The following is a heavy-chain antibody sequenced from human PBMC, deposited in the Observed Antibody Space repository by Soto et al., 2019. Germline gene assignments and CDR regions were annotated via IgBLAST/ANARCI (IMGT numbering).Heavy chain of an antibody. Sequence: PSETLSLTCAVSGGSITSGAYYWTWIRQHPGKGLEWIAYIHYSGRTYYNPSLKSRVTISVDTSNNQFSLKLSSVTAADTAVYYCALYYFDSSGYSNWFGPWGQGALVAVSS. CDR3: ALYYFDSSGYSNWFGP. J-gene: IGHJ5*02. CDR1: GGSITSGAYY. D-gene: IGHD3-22*01. CDR2: IHYSGRT. V-gene: IGHV4-31*11.